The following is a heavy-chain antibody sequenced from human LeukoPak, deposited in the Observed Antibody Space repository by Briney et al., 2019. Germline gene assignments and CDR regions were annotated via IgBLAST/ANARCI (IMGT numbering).Heavy chain of an antibody. D-gene: IGHD7-27*01. V-gene: IGHV4-59*11. CDR2: IYYSGGT. Sequence: PSETLSHTCTVSGGSISSHYWNWIRQPPGKGLEWIGYIYYSGGTNYNPSLKSRVTISVDTSKNQFSLKLSSVTAADTAVYYCARRSPGEAFDIWGQGTMVTVSS. CDR1: GGSISSHY. J-gene: IGHJ3*02. CDR3: ARRSPGEAFDI.